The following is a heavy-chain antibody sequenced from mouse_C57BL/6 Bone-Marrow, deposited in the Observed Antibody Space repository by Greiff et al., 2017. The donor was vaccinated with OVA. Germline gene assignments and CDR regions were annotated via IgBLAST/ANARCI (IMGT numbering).Heavy chain of an antibody. CDR3: ARPLLPTVVAGGGLFAY. V-gene: IGHV5-17*01. CDR1: GFTFSDYG. D-gene: IGHD1-1*01. Sequence: EVKVVESGGGLVKPGGSLKLSCAASGFTFSDYGMHWVRQPPEKGLEWVAYISSGSSTIYYADTVKGRFTISRDNAKNTLFLQMTSLRSEDTAMYYCARPLLPTVVAGGGLFAYWGQGTLVTVSA. CDR2: ISSGSSTI. J-gene: IGHJ3*01.